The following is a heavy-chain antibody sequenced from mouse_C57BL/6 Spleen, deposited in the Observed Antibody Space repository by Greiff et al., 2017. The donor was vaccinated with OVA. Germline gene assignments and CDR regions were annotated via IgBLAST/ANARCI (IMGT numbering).Heavy chain of an antibody. D-gene: IGHD2-1*01. CDR3: AREDLLCLAY. J-gene: IGHJ2*01. CDR1: GYTFTDYY. V-gene: IGHV1-76*01. Sequence: QVQLQQSGAELVRPGASVKLSCKASGYTFTDYYINWVKQRPGQGLEWIARIYPGSGNTYYNEKFNGKATLTAEKSSSTAYMQLSSLTSEDSAVYFCAREDLLCLAYWGQGTTLTVSS. CDR2: IYPGSGNT.